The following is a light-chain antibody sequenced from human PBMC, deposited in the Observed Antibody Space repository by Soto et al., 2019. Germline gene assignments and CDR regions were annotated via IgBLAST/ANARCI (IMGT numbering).Light chain of an antibody. CDR1: QDINNY. CDR3: QQYDNLPSIS. CDR2: DAS. J-gene: IGKJ5*01. V-gene: IGKV1-33*01. Sequence: DIQMTQSPSSLSASVGDRVTITCQASQDINNYLNWYQQKPGKAPKLLIYDASNLEAGVPSRFSGSGSGTDLTFTISSLQPEAIATYYCQQYDNLPSISFGQGTRL.